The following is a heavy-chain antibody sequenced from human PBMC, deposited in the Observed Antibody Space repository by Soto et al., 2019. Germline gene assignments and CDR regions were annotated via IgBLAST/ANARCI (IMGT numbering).Heavy chain of an antibody. CDR2: ISSSSGTK. D-gene: IGHD6-19*01. V-gene: IGHV3-48*01. CDR1: GFSLSTYN. J-gene: IGHJ4*02. Sequence: HPGGSLRLSCAASGFSLSTYNMNWVRQAPGKGLQWISYISSSSGTKYYADSVKGRFTISRDNAKNSLYLQMNSLRAEDTAIYYCAREGGTGYSSGWYAGWGQGTLVTVSS. CDR3: AREGGTGYSSGWYAG.